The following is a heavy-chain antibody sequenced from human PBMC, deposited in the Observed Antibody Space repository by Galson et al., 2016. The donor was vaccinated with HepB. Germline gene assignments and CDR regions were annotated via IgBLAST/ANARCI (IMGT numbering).Heavy chain of an antibody. D-gene: IGHD6-25*01. CDR3: ASLRPPGDFDY. CDR2: IYYSGNT. J-gene: IGHJ4*02. CDR1: GVSIGSSGYY. V-gene: IGHV4-39*01. Sequence: SETLSLTCTVSGVSIGSSGYYWAWIRQPPGKGLEWLANIYYSGNTYYNPSLKSRVTISVDTSRNQFSLRLSSVTAADIAVYSCASLRPPGDFDYWGQGILVTVSS.